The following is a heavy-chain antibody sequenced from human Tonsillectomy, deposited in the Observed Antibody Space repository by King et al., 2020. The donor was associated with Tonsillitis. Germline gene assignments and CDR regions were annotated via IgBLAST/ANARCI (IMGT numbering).Heavy chain of an antibody. J-gene: IGHJ1*01. V-gene: IGHV1-69*09. CDR1: GGTFSSYA. CDR2: IIPILGIA. D-gene: IGHD3-10*01. Sequence: QLVQSGAEVKKPGSSVKVSCTASGGTFSSYAISWVRQAPGQGLEWMGRIIPILGIANYAQNFQDRVTITADKSTSSAYMELSRLSSEDTAVYYCANRNPRPYASRSYYLQYFHQWGQGTQITVSS. CDR3: ANRNPRPYASRSYYLQYFHQ.